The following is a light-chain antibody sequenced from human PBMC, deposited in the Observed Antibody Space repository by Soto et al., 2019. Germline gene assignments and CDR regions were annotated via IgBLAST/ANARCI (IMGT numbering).Light chain of an antibody. CDR2: NTN. CDR1: SGSVPPSYY. J-gene: IGLJ3*02. Sequence: QTVVTQEPSFSVSPGGTVTLTCGLTSGSVPPSYYPSWYQQTPGQGPRTLIYNTNTRSSGVPDRFSGSILGNKAALTITGAQADDESDYYCMLFLGSAVWVFGGGTKLTVL. V-gene: IGLV8-61*01. CDR3: MLFLGSAVWV.